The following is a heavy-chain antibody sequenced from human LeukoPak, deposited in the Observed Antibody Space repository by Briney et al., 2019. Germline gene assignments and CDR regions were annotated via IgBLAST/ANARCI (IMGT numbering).Heavy chain of an antibody. Sequence: ASVKVSCKASGYTFTSYGISWVRQAPGQGLEWMGWISAYNGNTNYAQKLQGRVTMTTDTSTSTAYMELRSLRSDDTAVYYCARVAVVGATMGGFEYWGQGTLVTVSS. CDR3: ARVAVVGATMGGFEY. CDR2: ISAYNGNT. J-gene: IGHJ4*02. V-gene: IGHV1-18*01. CDR1: GYTFTSYG. D-gene: IGHD1-26*01.